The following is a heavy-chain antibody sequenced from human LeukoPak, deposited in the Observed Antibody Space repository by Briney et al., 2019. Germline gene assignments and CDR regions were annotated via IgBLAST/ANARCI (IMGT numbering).Heavy chain of an antibody. J-gene: IGHJ3*02. CDR2: FDPEDGET. D-gene: IGHD1-26*01. V-gene: IGHV1-24*01. CDR3: ATPSGSYAGYAFDI. CDR1: GYTRTELS. Sequence: VASVKVSCKVSGYTRTELSMHWVRQAPGKGLEWMGGFDPEDGETIYPQKFQGRVTMTEDTSTDTAYMELSSLRSEDTAVYYCATPSGSYAGYAFDIWGQGTMVTVSS.